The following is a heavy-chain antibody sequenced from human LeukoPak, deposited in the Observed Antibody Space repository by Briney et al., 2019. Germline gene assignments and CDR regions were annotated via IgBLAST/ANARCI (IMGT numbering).Heavy chain of an antibody. V-gene: IGHV1-2*06. CDR2: INPYSADT. J-gene: IGHJ4*02. D-gene: IGHD6-13*01. CDR1: GYTFTGYH. Sequence: ASVKVSCKASGYTFTGYHIHWVRQAHGQGLEWMGRINPYSADTNFAQKFQGRVTMTRDTSITTAYMDLSSLTPDDTAVYFCARDQGSLTRSWYTGYWGQGTQVTVSS. CDR3: ARDQGSLTRSWYTGY.